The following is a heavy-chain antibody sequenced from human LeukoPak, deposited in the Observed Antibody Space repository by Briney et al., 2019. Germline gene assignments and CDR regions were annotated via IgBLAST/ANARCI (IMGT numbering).Heavy chain of an antibody. V-gene: IGHV3-66*01. CDR2: LYSGGSA. J-gene: IGHJ4*02. D-gene: IGHD1-26*01. Sequence: RAGGSLRLSCAASGFTFSSYGMHWVRQAPGKGLEWVSVLYSGGSAYYADSVKGRFTISRDNSKNTLYLQMNSLRGEDTAVYYCARGERLADFDYWGQGTLVTVSS. CDR1: GFTFSSYG. CDR3: ARGERLADFDY.